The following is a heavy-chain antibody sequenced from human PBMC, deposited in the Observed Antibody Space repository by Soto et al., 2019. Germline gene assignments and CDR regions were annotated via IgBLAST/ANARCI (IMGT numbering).Heavy chain of an antibody. D-gene: IGHD6-19*01. J-gene: IGHJ4*02. CDR1: GITFSSYA. CDR2: ISPSGGKT. CDR3: ARESPLAVAGN. V-gene: IGHV3-23*01. Sequence: EEQLLESRGNLVQPGGSLRLSCAASGITFSSYAMSWVCQVPGKGLEWVSAISPSGGKTYYADSVKGRFTISRDNSRNTLYLQMNSLRAGDTAVYYCARESPLAVAGNWGQGTLVTVSA.